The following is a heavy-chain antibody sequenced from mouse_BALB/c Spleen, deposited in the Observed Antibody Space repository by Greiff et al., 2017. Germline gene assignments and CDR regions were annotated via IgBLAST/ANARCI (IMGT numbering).Heavy chain of an antibody. J-gene: IGHJ4*01. V-gene: IGHV7-3*02. CDR1: GFTFTDYY. CDR2: IRNKANGYTT. CDR3: ASDLLFAMDY. Sequence: EVKLVESGGGLVQPGGSLRLSCATSGFTFTDYYMSWVRQPPGKALEWLGFIRNKANGYTTEYSASVKGRFTISRDNSQSILYLQMNTLRAEDSATYYCASDLLFAMDYWGQGTSVTVSS.